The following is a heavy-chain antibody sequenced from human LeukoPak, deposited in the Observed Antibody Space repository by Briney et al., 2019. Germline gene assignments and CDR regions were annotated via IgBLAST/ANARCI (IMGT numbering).Heavy chain of an antibody. D-gene: IGHD2-15*01. CDR3: ASYSGLVVGYYFDY. CDR1: GYTFTGYW. CDR2: ISPSGGST. V-gene: IGHV1-46*01. Sequence: ASVKVSCKAFGYTFTGYWMHWVRQAPGQGPEWMGVISPSGGSTIYAQKFKGRVTLTRDMSTSTDYLELSSLRSEDTAVYYCASYSGLVVGYYFDYWGQGTLVTVSS. J-gene: IGHJ4*02.